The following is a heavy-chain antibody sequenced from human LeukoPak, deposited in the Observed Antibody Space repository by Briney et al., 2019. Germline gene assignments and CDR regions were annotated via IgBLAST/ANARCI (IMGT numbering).Heavy chain of an antibody. CDR1: GGSISSYY. J-gene: IGHJ4*02. V-gene: IGHV4-4*07. CDR3: ARAPGVYDSSGYYYHDQYYFDY. Sequence: PSETLSLTCTVSGGSISSYYWSWIRQPAGKGLEWIGRIYTSGSTNYNPSLKSRVTMSVDTSKNQSSLKLSSVTAADTAVYYCARAPGVYDSSGYYYHDQYYFDYWGQGTLVTVSS. D-gene: IGHD3-22*01. CDR2: IYTSGST.